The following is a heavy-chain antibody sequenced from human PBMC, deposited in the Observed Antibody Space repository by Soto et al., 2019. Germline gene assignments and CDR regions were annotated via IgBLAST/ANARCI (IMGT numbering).Heavy chain of an antibody. CDR3: AKVYVRTQYSSTGGGMDV. D-gene: IGHD3-10*02. J-gene: IGHJ6*02. CDR1: GFTFSSYA. Sequence: PGGSLSLSCAASGFTFSSYAMSWVRQAPGKGLEWVSAISGSGGSTYYADSVKGRFTISRDNSKNTLYLQMNSLRAEDTAVYYCAKVYVRTQYSSTGGGMDVWGQGTTVTVS. V-gene: IGHV3-23*01. CDR2: ISGSGGST.